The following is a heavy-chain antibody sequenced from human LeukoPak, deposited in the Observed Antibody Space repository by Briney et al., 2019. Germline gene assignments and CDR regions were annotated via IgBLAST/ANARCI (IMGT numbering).Heavy chain of an antibody. CDR2: ISYSGST. CDR3: AREDIVVVPAAMRADYYYYGMDV. J-gene: IGHJ6*02. D-gene: IGHD2-2*01. Sequence: SETLSLTCTVSGGSINNYYWNWIRQPPGKGLQWIGYISYSGSTNYNPSLRSRVTISVDTSKTQFSLKLSSVAAADTAVYYRAREDIVVVPAAMRADYYYYGMDVWGQGTTVTVSS. CDR1: GGSINNYY. V-gene: IGHV4-59*01.